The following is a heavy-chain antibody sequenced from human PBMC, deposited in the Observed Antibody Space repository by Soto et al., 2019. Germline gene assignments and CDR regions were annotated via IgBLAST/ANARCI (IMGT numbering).Heavy chain of an antibody. CDR1: GFTFSSFA. CDR3: ARDRLRLGELSLMGYFDY. CDR2: ISYDGNDE. Sequence: QVQLVESGGGVVQPGRSLRLSCEASGFTFSSFAMHWVRQAPAKGLEWVAVISYDGNDEYYGDSVKGRFAISRDNSKNTVYLQMSSLRAEDTAFYYCARDRLRLGELSLMGYFDYWGQGTLVTVSS. D-gene: IGHD3-16*01. V-gene: IGHV3-30*09. J-gene: IGHJ4*02.